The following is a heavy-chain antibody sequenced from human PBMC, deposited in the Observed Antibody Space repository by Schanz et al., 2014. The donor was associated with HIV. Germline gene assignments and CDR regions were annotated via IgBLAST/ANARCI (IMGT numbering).Heavy chain of an antibody. D-gene: IGHD5-18*01. CDR1: GFSFDTFG. V-gene: IGHV3-72*01. CDR3: RGYRFYYGVDF. Sequence: VQLVESGGGVVQPGRSLRLSCAGSGFSFDTFGIHWVRQAPGKGLEWVARSRVKSDSYATEYAASVTGRFTISRDDSKNSVYLQMNSLNIEDTAVYYCRGYRFYYGVDFWGQGTTVTVS. J-gene: IGHJ6*02. CDR2: SRVKSDSYAT.